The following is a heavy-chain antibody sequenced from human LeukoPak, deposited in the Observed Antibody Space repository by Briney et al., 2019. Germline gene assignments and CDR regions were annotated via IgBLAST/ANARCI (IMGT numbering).Heavy chain of an antibody. CDR2: IIPIFGTA. CDR1: GYTFTGYY. Sequence: GASVKVSCKASGYTFTGYYMHWVRQAPGQGLEWMGGIIPIFGTANYAQKFQGRVTITADESTSTAYMELSSLRSEDTAVYYCALGLELRGDAFDIWGQGTMVTVSS. CDR3: ALGLELRGDAFDI. V-gene: IGHV1-69*13. D-gene: IGHD1-26*01. J-gene: IGHJ3*02.